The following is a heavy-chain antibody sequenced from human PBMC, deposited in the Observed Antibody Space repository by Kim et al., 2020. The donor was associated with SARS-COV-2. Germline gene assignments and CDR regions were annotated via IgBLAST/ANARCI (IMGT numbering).Heavy chain of an antibody. Sequence: GGSLRLSCAASGFTVSSNYMSWVRQAPGKGLEWVSVIYSGGSTYYADSVKGRFTISRHNSKNTLYLQMNSLRAEDTAVYYCARDSGRSGYCSGGSCYGYWGQGTLVTVSS. D-gene: IGHD2-15*01. CDR3: ARDSGRSGYCSGGSCYGY. CDR1: GFTVSSNY. CDR2: IYSGGST. V-gene: IGHV3-53*04. J-gene: IGHJ4*02.